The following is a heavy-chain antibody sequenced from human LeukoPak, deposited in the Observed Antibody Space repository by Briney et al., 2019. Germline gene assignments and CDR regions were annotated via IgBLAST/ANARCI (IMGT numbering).Heavy chain of an antibody. CDR3: ARAINPVRGVIPGAFDI. CDR1: GFTFSSYA. Sequence: GGSLRLSCAASGFTFSSYAMHWVRQAPGKGLEYVSAISSNGGSTYYANSVKGRFTISRDNSKNTLYLQMGSLRAEDMAVYYCARAINPVRGVIPGAFDIWGQGTMVTVSS. V-gene: IGHV3-64*01. CDR2: ISSNGGST. D-gene: IGHD3-10*01. J-gene: IGHJ3*02.